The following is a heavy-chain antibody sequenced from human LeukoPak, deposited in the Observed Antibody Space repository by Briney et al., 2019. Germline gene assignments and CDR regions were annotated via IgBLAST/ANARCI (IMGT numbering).Heavy chain of an antibody. CDR1: GFSLSTSGMC. Sequence: SGPTLVNPTQTLTLTCTFSGFSLSTSGMCVSWIRQPPGKGLEWIGYIYYSGSTNYNPSLKSRVTISVDTSKNQFSLKLSSVTAADTAVYYCVRILRGYDILTGYYTTNWFDPWGQGTLVTVSS. D-gene: IGHD3-9*01. CDR3: VRILRGYDILTGYYTTNWFDP. CDR2: IYYSGST. J-gene: IGHJ5*02. V-gene: IGHV4-61*08.